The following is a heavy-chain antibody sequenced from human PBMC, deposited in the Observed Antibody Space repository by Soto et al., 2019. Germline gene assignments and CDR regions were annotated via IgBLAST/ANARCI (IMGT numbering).Heavy chain of an antibody. V-gene: IGHV3-15*01. D-gene: IGHD3-22*01. Sequence: GGSLRLSCAASGFTFSNAWMSWVRQAPGKGLEWVGRIKSKTDGGTTDYAAPVKGRFTISRDDSKNTLYLQMNSLKTEDTAVYYCTTGTNTYYYDSSGYYYVNQFDYWGQGTLVTVSS. CDR2: IKSKTDGGTT. CDR1: GFTFSNAW. CDR3: TTGTNTYYYDSSGYYYVNQFDY. J-gene: IGHJ4*02.